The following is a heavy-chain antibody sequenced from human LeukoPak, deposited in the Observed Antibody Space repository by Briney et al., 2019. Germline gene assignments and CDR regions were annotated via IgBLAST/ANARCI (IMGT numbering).Heavy chain of an antibody. CDR1: GFGFSDSS. CDR2: IRSKAHSYAT. V-gene: IGHV3-73*01. D-gene: IGHD2-2*01. J-gene: IGHJ4*02. CDR3: SNLVSS. Sequence: GGSLRLSCAASGFGFSDSSIHWVRQASGKGLEWVGRIRSKAHSYATVYSASVEGRFTISRDDSRNTAYLQMNSLKTEDTAIYYCSNLVSSGGQGTLVTVS.